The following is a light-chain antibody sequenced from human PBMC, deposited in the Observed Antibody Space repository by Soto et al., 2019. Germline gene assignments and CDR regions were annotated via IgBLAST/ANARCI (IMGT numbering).Light chain of an antibody. CDR3: PHNSSGT. CDR2: GAS. J-gene: IGKJ1*01. CDR1: QGVSSSY. Sequence: ELVWTQSPATLSLSLCERATLSSRASQGVSSSYLAWYQQNPGQAPRLLIYGASSTATGIPDRFSGSGCGTDFTLTIIRLEPEAVAVFYCPHNSSGTFGQGTKVDI. V-gene: IGKV3-20*01.